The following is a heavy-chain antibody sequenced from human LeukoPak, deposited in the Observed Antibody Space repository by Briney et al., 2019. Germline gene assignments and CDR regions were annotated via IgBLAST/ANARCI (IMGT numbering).Heavy chain of an antibody. Sequence: ASVKVSCKASGYTFTSYYMHWVRQAPGQGLEWMGIINPSGGSTSYAQKFQGRVTMTRDTSTSTVYMELSSLRSEDTAVYYCARDGSVAGNPFDAFDIWGQGTMVTVSS. CDR3: ARDGSVAGNPFDAFDI. V-gene: IGHV1-46*01. CDR1: GYTFTSYY. J-gene: IGHJ3*02. CDR2: INPSGGST. D-gene: IGHD6-19*01.